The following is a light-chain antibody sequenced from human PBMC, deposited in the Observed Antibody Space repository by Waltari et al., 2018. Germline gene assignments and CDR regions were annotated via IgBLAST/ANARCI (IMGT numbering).Light chain of an antibody. CDR1: QSVSSSY. J-gene: IGKJ2*01. CDR2: GAS. Sequence: EIVLTQSPGTLSLSPGERATLSGRASQSVSSSYLAWYQQKPAQAPRLLSYGASSRATGIPDRFSGSGSGTDFTLTISRLEREDLAVYYCQQYGSSPAYTFGQGTKLEIK. V-gene: IGKV3-20*01. CDR3: QQYGSSPAYT.